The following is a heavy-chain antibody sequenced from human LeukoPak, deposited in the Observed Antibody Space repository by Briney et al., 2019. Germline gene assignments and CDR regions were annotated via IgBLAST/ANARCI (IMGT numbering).Heavy chain of an antibody. CDR1: GGSISSYY. V-gene: IGHV4-4*07. CDR2: IYSTGST. D-gene: IGHD6-13*01. J-gene: IGHJ4*02. Sequence: SETLSLTCTVSGGSISSYYWSWIRQPAGKGLEWIGRIYSTGSTNYNPSLKSRVTMSVDTSKNQFSLRLRSVTAADTAVYYCARQIASAGTSGFDFWGQGALVTVSS. CDR3: ARQIASAGTSGFDF.